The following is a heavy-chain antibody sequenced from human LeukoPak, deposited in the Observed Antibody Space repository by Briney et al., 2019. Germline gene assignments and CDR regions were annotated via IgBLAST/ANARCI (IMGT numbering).Heavy chain of an antibody. Sequence: SETLSLTCTVSGGSISSYYWSWIRQPPGKGLEWIGYIYYSGSTNYNPSLKSRVTISVDTSKNQFSLKLSSVTAADTAVYYCAGRIAVAGFDYWGQGTLVTVSS. D-gene: IGHD6-19*01. J-gene: IGHJ4*02. CDR1: GGSISSYY. CDR3: AGRIAVAGFDY. CDR2: IYYSGST. V-gene: IGHV4-59*08.